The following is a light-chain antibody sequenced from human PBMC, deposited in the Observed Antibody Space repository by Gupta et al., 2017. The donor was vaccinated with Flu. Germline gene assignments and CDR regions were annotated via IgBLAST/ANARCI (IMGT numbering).Light chain of an antibody. J-gene: IGLJ2*01. CDR2: GVN. CDR1: SNDVGNHGY. CDR3: CAYAGTCTFV. Sequence: VTISWNGSSNDVGNHGYVAWYHQHPDNAHKLMVYGVNERTAGVPERFSGSKAGKTASLTISGRQAEDEAYYYCCAYAGTCTFVFGGGTKLTVL. V-gene: IGLV2-11*01.